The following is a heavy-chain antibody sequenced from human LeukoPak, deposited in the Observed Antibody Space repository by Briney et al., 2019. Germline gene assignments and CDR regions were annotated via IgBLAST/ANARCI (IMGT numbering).Heavy chain of an antibody. CDR2: IYYSGST. J-gene: IGHJ5*02. V-gene: IGHV4-59*08. Sequence: SETLSLTCTVSGGSISGYYWSWIRQPPGKGLEWIGNIYYSGSTNYNPSLKSRVTISVDTSKNQFSLKLSSATAADTAVYYCARQGDSGYLSWFDPWGQGTLVTVSS. CDR3: ARQGDSGYLSWFDP. CDR1: GGSISGYY. D-gene: IGHD5-12*01.